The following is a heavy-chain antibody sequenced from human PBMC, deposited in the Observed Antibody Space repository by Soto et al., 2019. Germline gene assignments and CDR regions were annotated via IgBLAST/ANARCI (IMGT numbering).Heavy chain of an antibody. J-gene: IGHJ6*02. V-gene: IGHV1-46*01. CDR3: ARDRITIFGVVNPYYYGMDV. D-gene: IGHD3-3*01. CDR2: INPSGGST. Sequence: ASVKVSCKASGYTFTSYYMHWVRQAPGQGLEWMGIINPSGGSTSYAQKFQGRVTMTRGTSTSTVYMELSSLRSEDTAVYYCARDRITIFGVVNPYYYGMDVWGQGITVTVSS. CDR1: GYTFTSYY.